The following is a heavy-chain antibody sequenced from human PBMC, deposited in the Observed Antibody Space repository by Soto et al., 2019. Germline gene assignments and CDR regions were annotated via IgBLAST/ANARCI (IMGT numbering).Heavy chain of an antibody. V-gene: IGHV3-30*18. CDR1: GFTFSSYG. Sequence: GGSLRLSCAASGFTFSSYGMHWVRQAPGKGLEWVAVISYDGSNKYYADSVKGRFTISRDNSKNTLYLQMNSLRAEDTAVYYCAKDGRMSSSWYLSYYMDVWGKGTTVTVSS. CDR3: AKDGRMSSSWYLSYYMDV. D-gene: IGHD6-13*01. J-gene: IGHJ6*03. CDR2: ISYDGSNK.